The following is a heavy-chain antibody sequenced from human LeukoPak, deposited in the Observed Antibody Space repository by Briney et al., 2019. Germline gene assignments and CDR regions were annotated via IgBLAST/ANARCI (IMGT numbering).Heavy chain of an antibody. D-gene: IGHD2-21*01. V-gene: IGHV3-7*01. CDR1: GFTFSSCW. Sequence: PGGSLRLSCAASGFTFSSCWVSWVRQAPGKGLEWLANIKQDGSEIHYVDSVKGRFTISRENAKNSLYLQMNDLRAEDTALYYCARYCGGDCYGMDVWGQGTTVTVSS. CDR3: ARYCGGDCYGMDV. J-gene: IGHJ6*02. CDR2: IKQDGSEI.